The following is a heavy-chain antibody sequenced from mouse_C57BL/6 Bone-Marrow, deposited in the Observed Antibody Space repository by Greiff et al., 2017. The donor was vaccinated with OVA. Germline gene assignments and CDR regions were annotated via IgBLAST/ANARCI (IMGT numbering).Heavy chain of an antibody. CDR1: GFTFSDFY. J-gene: IGHJ4*01. D-gene: IGHD3-1*01. CDR2: SRNKANDYTT. Sequence: EVQRVESGGGLVQSGRSLRLSCAPSGFTFSDFYMEWVRQAPGKGLEWIAASRNKANDYTTEYSASVKGRFIVSRDTSQSILYLQMNALRAEDTAIYYCARDALGCYAMDYWGQGTSVTVSS. V-gene: IGHV7-1*01. CDR3: ARDALGCYAMDY.